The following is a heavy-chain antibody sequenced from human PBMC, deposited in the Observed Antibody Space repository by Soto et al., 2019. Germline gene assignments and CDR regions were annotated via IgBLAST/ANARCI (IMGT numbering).Heavy chain of an antibody. V-gene: IGHV4-59*01. J-gene: IGHJ4*02. CDR1: GGSISSYF. Sequence: SETLSLTCTVSGGSISSYFWNWIRQPPGKGLEWIGYIYYSGSTNYNPSLKSRVTMSVDTSKNQFYPKLSSVTAADTAVYYCARSGIVATGTDYFDYWGQGTQVTVSS. CDR3: ARSGIVATGTDYFDY. D-gene: IGHD6-13*01. CDR2: IYYSGST.